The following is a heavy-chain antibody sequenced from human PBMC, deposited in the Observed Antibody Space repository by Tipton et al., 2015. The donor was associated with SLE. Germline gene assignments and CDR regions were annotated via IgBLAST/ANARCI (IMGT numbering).Heavy chain of an antibody. V-gene: IGHV4-59*11. J-gene: IGHJ3*02. D-gene: IGHD1-14*01. Sequence: LRLSCTVSGASISTHYWSWFRKPPGKRLEWIGTLYHTGTSGYNPSLKSRATISVDTSKRQFSLRLNSVSAADTAVYYCARGFVTTSRVWNGFDIWGQGTLVNVSS. CDR3: ARGFVTTSRVWNGFDI. CDR1: GASISTHY. CDR2: LYHTGTS.